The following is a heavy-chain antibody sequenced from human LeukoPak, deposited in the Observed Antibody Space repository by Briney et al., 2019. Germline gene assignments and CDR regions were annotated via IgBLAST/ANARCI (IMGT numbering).Heavy chain of an antibody. CDR3: ARPDY. J-gene: IGHJ4*02. V-gene: IGHV4-34*01. Sequence: SETLSLTCAGYGGSFRGYYWSWMRQPPGKGLEWIGEINHSGSTNYNPSLKRRVTISVDTSKNQRSLMLSSVTAADTAVYYCARPDYWGQGTLVTVSS. CDR1: GGSFRGYY. CDR2: INHSGST.